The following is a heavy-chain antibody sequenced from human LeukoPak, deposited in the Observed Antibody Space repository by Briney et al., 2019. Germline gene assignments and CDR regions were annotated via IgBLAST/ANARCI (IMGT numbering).Heavy chain of an antibody. V-gene: IGHV3-9*01. Sequence: PGGSLRLSCAASGFTFDDYAMHWVRRAPGKGLEWVSGISWNSGSIGYADSVKGRFTISRDNAKNSLYLQMNSLRAEDTALYYCAKGELGGFFDYWGQGTLVTVSS. CDR1: GFTFDDYA. J-gene: IGHJ4*02. D-gene: IGHD1-7*01. CDR3: AKGELGGFFDY. CDR2: ISWNSGSI.